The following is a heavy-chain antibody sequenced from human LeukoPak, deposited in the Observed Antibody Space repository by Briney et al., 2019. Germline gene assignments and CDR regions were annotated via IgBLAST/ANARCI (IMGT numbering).Heavy chain of an antibody. J-gene: IGHJ5*02. D-gene: IGHD2-15*01. V-gene: IGHV4-38-2*02. Sequence: PSETLSLTCAVSGYSISSGYYWGWIRQPPGKGLEWFGSVYHSRSTYYNPSLKSRVTISVDTSKNHFSLNLSPVTAADTAVYYCARDNVVVVTATPPSGLDPWGQGTLVTVSS. CDR1: GYSISSGYY. CDR3: ARDNVVVVTATPPSGLDP. CDR2: VYHSRST.